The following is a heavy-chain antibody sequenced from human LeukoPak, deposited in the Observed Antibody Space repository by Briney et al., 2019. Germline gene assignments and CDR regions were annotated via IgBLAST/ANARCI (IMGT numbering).Heavy chain of an antibody. J-gene: IGHJ4*02. CDR1: GGTFSSYA. CDR2: ISAYNGNT. CDR3: ARAEWFGLPYY. Sequence: VASVTVSCTASGGTFSSYAISWVRQAPGQGLEWMGWISAYNGNTNYAQKLQGRVTMTTDTSTSTAYMELRSLRSDDTAVYYCARAEWFGLPYYWGQGTLVTVSS. V-gene: IGHV1-18*01. D-gene: IGHD3-10*01.